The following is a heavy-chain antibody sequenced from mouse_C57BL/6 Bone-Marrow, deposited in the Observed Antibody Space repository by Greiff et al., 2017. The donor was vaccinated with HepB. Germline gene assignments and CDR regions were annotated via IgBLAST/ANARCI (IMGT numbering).Heavy chain of an antibody. CDR3: ARRGPYYYGSPLYFDV. CDR2: ISYSGST. CDR1: GYSITSDY. J-gene: IGHJ1*03. Sequence: EVKLMESGPGLAKPSQTLSLTCSVTGYSITSDYWNWIRKFPGNKLEYMGYISYSGSTSYNPSLKSRISITRDTSKNQYYLQLNSVTTEDTATYYCARRGPYYYGSPLYFDVWGTGTTVTVSS. V-gene: IGHV3-8*01. D-gene: IGHD1-1*01.